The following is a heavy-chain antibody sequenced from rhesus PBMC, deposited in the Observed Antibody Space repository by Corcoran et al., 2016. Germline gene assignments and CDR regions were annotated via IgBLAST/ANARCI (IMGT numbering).Heavy chain of an antibody. CDR2: NDLSDSDT. D-gene: IGHD2-27*01. V-gene: IGHV5-20*01. CDR3: AKEFYCSGIYCYSNYYGLES. CDR1: GYSFTSYW. J-gene: IGHJ6*01. Sequence: EVQLVQSGAEVKRPGESLKISCKTSGYSFTSYWISWVRPMPGKGLEWMGANDLSDSDTSYNPSFQGQVTISADKSISTAYLQWSRLKASDTATYYCAKEFYCSGIYCYSNYYGLESWGQGVVVTVSS.